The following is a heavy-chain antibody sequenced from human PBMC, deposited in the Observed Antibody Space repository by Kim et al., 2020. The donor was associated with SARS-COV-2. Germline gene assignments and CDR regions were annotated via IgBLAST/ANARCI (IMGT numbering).Heavy chain of an antibody. CDR1: GGYISSYY. CDR3: ASTTNLAAAGHFDY. CDR2: ISYSGST. D-gene: IGHD6-13*01. J-gene: IGHJ4*02. V-gene: IGHV4-59*01. Sequence: SETLSLTCTVSGGYISSYYWSWIRQPPGKGLDWIGYISYSGSTNYNPSLKSRVTIALDTSKNQLSLKLSSVTPSDTSVYYWASTTNLAAAGHFDYCGQGT.